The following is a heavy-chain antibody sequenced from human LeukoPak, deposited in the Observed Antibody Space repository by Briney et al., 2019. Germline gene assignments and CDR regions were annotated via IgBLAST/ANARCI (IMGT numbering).Heavy chain of an antibody. CDR3: ARVPHYYYGSGSYPNWFDP. CDR2: IRGNGGGT. V-gene: IGHV3-23*01. D-gene: IGHD3-10*01. J-gene: IGHJ5*02. CDR1: GFTFSSYA. Sequence: GGSLRLSCAASGFTFSSYAMTWVRQAPGKGLEWVSTIRGNGGGTHYAEPLRGRFTISRDNAKNSLYLQMNSLRAEDTAVYYCARVPHYYYGSGSYPNWFDPWGQGTLVTVSS.